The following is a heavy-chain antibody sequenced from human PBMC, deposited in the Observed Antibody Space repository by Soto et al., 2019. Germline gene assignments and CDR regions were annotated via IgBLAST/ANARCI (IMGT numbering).Heavy chain of an antibody. CDR2: IHYTGNT. CDR1: GDSISSGRYH. Sequence: QLQLQESGPGLVKPSETLSLICTVSGDSISSGRYHWGWIRQPPGKGLDFIATIHYTGNTHYNPSLRSRVTIFVDTSKSQFSLRLSSGTAADTAVYYCARADGFVVVTPFMDYWGQGTLVTVSS. V-gene: IGHV4-39*01. CDR3: ARADGFVVVTPFMDY. J-gene: IGHJ4*02. D-gene: IGHD3-3*01.